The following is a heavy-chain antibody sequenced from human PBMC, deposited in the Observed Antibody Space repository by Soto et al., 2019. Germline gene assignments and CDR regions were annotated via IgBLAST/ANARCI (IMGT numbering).Heavy chain of an antibody. D-gene: IGHD6-13*01. CDR2: ISSSSSYI. Sequence: GGSLRLSCAASGFTFSSYSMNWVRQAPGKGLEWVSSISSSSSYIYYADSVKGRFTISRDNAKNSLYLQMNSLRAEDTAVYYCARVYVAAAGRGGDYWGQGTLVTVSS. CDR1: GFTFSSYS. J-gene: IGHJ4*02. V-gene: IGHV3-21*01. CDR3: ARVYVAAAGRGGDY.